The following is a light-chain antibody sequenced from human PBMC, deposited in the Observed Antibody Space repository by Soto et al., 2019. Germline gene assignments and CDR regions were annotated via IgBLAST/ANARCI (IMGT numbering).Light chain of an antibody. CDR1: QSISIY. CDR3: QQSYNTPLG. CDR2: DAS. V-gene: IGKV1-39*01. J-gene: IGKJ3*01. Sequence: DIQMTQSPSSLSASVGDGVTITCRASQSISIYLHWYQQKPGKAPNLLIYDASSLQSGVPSRFSGSGSVTDFTLTNSSRRPEDFATYYCQQSYNTPLGFGPGTKVDLK.